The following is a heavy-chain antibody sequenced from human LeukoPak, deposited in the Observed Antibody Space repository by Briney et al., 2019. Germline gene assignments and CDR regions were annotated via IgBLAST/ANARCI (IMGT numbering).Heavy chain of an antibody. D-gene: IGHD2-21*02. CDR1: GFTFSSYS. V-gene: IGHV3-21*01. CDR3: ARDREAYCGGDCYSDY. CDR2: ISCSSSYI. Sequence: GGSLRLSCAASGFTFSSYSMNWVRQAPGKGLEWVSSISCSSSYIYYADSVKGRFTISRDNAKNSLYLQMNSLRAEDTAVYYCARDREAYCGGDCYSDYWGQGTLVTVSS. J-gene: IGHJ4*02.